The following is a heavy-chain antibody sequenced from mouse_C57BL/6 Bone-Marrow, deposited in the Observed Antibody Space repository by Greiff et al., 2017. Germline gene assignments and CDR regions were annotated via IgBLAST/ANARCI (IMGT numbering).Heavy chain of an antibody. CDR1: GYSFTGYY. CDR3: ARLYYYGSSYWYFDV. Sequence: VQLKESGPELVKPGASVKISCKASGYSFTGYYMNWVKQSPEKSLEWIGEINPSTGGTTYNQKFKAKATLTVDKSSSTAYMQLKSLTSEDSAVYYCARLYYYGSSYWYFDVWGTGTTVTVSS. J-gene: IGHJ1*03. CDR2: INPSTGGT. D-gene: IGHD1-1*01. V-gene: IGHV1-42*01.